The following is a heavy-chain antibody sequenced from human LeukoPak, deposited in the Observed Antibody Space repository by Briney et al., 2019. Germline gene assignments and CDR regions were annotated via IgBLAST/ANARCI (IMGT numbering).Heavy chain of an antibody. CDR2: VYYDGTS. J-gene: IGHJ4*02. Sequence: PSETLSLTCTVSGGSINSHSYYWGWIRQPPGKGLEWIGSVYYDGTSYSNPSLTSRAAVFVDTSRDEFSLGLSFVTAADTAVYYCVRHMSTNTGYFDSCGQRTLVSVSS. CDR1: GGSINSHSYY. CDR3: VRHMSTNTGYFDS. D-gene: IGHD5-24*01. V-gene: IGHV4-39*01.